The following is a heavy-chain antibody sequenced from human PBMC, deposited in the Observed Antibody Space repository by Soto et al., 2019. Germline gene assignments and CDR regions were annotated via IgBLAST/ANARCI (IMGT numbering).Heavy chain of an antibody. CDR2: IYDSGST. J-gene: IGHJ4*02. D-gene: IGHD3-10*01. V-gene: IGHV4-59*01. CDR3: ARGQLWFAEFDS. Sequence: PSETLSLTCTVSGCSISSYYWSWIRQPPGKGLEWIGYIYDSGSTNYNPSLKSRVTISADTSNNQFSLKLTSVTAADTAIYYCARGQLWFAEFDSWGQGTLVTVSS. CDR1: GCSISSYY.